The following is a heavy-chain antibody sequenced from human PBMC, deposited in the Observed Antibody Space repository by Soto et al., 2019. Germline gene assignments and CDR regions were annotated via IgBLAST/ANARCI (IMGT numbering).Heavy chain of an antibody. CDR3: ARVGWGGDS. D-gene: IGHD7-27*01. J-gene: IGHJ4*02. V-gene: IGHV4-61*01. Sequence: PSETLPLTCIVSGGSVSSGSYHWTWIRQPPGKGLEWIGFIPYNESPDYNPYLQSRVVISIDRGKNQFSLKMTSVTAVDTAVYFCARVGWGGDSWGQGTLVTVSS. CDR2: IPYNESP. CDR1: GGSVSSGSYH.